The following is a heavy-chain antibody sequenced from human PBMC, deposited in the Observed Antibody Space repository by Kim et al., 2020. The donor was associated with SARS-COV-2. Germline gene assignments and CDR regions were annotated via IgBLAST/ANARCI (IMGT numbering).Heavy chain of an antibody. CDR3: ARRSVDKGTDY. D-gene: IGHD3-10*01. CDR2: N. Sequence: NEFAQSVKHRITITSTTSQNRFSLQLNSVTPEDTAVYYCARRSVDKGTDYWGQGTLVTVSS. J-gene: IGHJ4*02. V-gene: IGHV6-1*01.